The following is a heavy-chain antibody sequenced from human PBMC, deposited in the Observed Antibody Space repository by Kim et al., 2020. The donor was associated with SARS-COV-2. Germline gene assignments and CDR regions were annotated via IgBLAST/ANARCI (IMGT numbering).Heavy chain of an antibody. D-gene: IGHD6-19*01. CDR3: ALGEAVAGVSDYYYGMDV. CDR2: IYYSGST. V-gene: IGHV4-59*08. J-gene: IGHJ6*01. Sequence: SETLSLTCTVSGGSISSYYWSWIRQPPGKGLEWVGYIYYSGSTNYNPTLKSRVTISVDTSKNQFSLNLSSVTAADTAVYYCALGEAVAGVSDYYYGMDV. CDR1: GGSISSYY.